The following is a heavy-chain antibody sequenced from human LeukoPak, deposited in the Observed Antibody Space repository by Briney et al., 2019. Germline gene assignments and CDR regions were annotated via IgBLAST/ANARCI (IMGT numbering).Heavy chain of an antibody. CDR1: GFTFGSYA. J-gene: IGHJ4*02. V-gene: IGHV3-23*01. D-gene: IGHD6-13*01. CDR2: ISGSGGST. CDR3: ANQDRFSSSWYSQFDY. Sequence: GGSLRLSCAASGFTFGSYAMSWVRQAPGKGLEWVSAISGSGGSTYYADSVKGRFTISRDNSKNTLYLQMNSLRAEDTAVYYCANQDRFSSSWYSQFDYWGQGTLVTVSS.